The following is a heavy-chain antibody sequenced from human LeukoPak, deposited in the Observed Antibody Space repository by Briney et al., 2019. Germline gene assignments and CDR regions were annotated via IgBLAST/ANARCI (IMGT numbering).Heavy chain of an antibody. V-gene: IGHV3-15*01. J-gene: IGHJ5*02. CDR3: TTDEWS. CDR2: IKRKTDGGTT. CDR1: GFTFSSYA. Sequence: GGSLRLSCAASGFTFSSYAMSWVRQAPGKGLEWVGRIKRKTDGGTTDYAAPVKGRFSISRDDSKNMLYLQMNTLKTEDTAVYYCTTDEWSWGQGILVTVSS. D-gene: IGHD3-3*01.